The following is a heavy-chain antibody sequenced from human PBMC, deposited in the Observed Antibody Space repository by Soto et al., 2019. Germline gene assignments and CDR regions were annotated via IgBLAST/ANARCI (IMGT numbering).Heavy chain of an antibody. V-gene: IGHV3-30-3*01. J-gene: IGHJ4*02. Sequence: RGSLRLSCAASGFTFSDYALHWVRQAPGKGLEWVTVISSDGSNRYYADSVKGRFTISRDNSKNTLYLQMNSLRVEDTAIYICAHLAVLSHTDVFWGQGT. CDR3: AHLAVLSHTDVF. CDR1: GFTFSDYA. D-gene: IGHD2-8*02. CDR2: ISSDGSNR.